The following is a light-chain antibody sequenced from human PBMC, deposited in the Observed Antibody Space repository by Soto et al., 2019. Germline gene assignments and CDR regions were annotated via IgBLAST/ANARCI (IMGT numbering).Light chain of an antibody. J-gene: IGKJ1*01. CDR3: LLDFSYFWA. CDR2: TAS. CDR1: QGISDY. Sequence: IRMTQSPSSLSASVGDTVTITCRASQGISDYLSWFQHKPGEAPKLLIYTASSLQGGVPLRFSGSGSGTDFTLTISSLQPEDFATYYCLLDFSYFWAFGQGTKV. V-gene: IGKV1-6*01.